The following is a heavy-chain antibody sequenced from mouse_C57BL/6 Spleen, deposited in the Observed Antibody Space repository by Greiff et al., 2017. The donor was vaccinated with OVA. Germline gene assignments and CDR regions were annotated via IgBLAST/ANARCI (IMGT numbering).Heavy chain of an antibody. CDR1: GFTFSSYA. J-gene: IGHJ3*01. CDR3: ARDPSYDYPFAD. V-gene: IGHV5-4*01. Sequence: DVKLVESGGGLVKPGGSLKLSCAASGFTFSSYAMSWVRQTPEKRLEWVATISDGGSYTYYPDNVKGRFTISRDNAKNNLYLQMSHLKSEDTAMYYCARDPSYDYPFADWGQGTLVTVSA. D-gene: IGHD2-4*01. CDR2: ISDGGSYT.